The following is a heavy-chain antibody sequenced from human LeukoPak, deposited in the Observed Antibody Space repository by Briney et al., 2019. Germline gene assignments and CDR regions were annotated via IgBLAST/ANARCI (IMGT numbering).Heavy chain of an antibody. Sequence: PGGSLRLSCAASGFTFSSYGMSWVRQAPGKGLEWVSGISGSGGSTYYADSVKGRFTISRDNAKNTLYLQMNSLRAEDTAVYYCAKGRVNYDWDSDAFDIWGQGTMVTVSS. V-gene: IGHV3-23*01. CDR1: GFTFSSYG. CDR2: ISGSGGST. J-gene: IGHJ3*02. CDR3: AKGRVNYDWDSDAFDI. D-gene: IGHD3-22*01.